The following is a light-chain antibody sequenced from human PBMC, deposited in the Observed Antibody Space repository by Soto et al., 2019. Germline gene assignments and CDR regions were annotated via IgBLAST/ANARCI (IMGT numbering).Light chain of an antibody. Sequence: DIQMTQSPSTLSASVGDRVTITCRASQSISSWLAWYQQKPGKAPKLLIYKASSLESGVPSRFSGSGSGTEFTLTICSLQPDDFATYYCQQYNSYSGFTFGPGTKVDIK. CDR3: QQYNSYSGFT. V-gene: IGKV1-5*03. J-gene: IGKJ3*01. CDR1: QSISSW. CDR2: KAS.